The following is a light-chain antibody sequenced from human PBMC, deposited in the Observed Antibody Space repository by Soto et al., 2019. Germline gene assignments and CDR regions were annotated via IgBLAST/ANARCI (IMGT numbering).Light chain of an antibody. CDR3: ETWDSNTYVV. CDR1: SGHSSYI. J-gene: IGLJ2*01. Sequence: QSVLPQSSSASASLGSSVKLTCTLSSGHSSYIIAWHQQQPGKAPRYLMKLEGSGSYNKGSGVPDRFSGSSSGADRYLTISNLQSEDEADYYCETWDSNTYVVFGGGTKVTVL. CDR2: LEGSGSY. V-gene: IGLV4-60*03.